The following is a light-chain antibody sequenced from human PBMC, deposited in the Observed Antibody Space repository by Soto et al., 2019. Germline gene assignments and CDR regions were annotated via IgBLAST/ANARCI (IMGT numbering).Light chain of an antibody. V-gene: IGKV3-20*01. CDR2: GAS. J-gene: IGKJ1*01. CDR1: LSVSGSY. CDR3: QQYGSSRWT. Sequence: EVVLTQSPGTPSFSPGERATLSCSATLSVSGSYLAWYQQRPGQAPRLLIYGASSRATGIPDRFSGRGSGTDFTLTIIRQEPEDFAVYYCQQYGSSRWTFGRATKVEIK.